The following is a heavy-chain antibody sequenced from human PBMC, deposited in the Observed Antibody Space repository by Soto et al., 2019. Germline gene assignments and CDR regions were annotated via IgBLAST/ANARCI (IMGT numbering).Heavy chain of an antibody. V-gene: IGHV1-46*01. Sequence: QVQLVQSGAEVKKPGASVKVSCKTSGYTFTSYAVHWVRQAPGQGLEWLGVINPSGDSTNYAQEFQDRVTMTSDTSTSTVYMELSSLTSEDTAVYFGAITLISSGSDWWDQGTLVTVSS. J-gene: IGHJ4*02. D-gene: IGHD5-12*01. CDR2: INPSGDST. CDR3: AITLISSGSDW. CDR1: GYTFTSYA.